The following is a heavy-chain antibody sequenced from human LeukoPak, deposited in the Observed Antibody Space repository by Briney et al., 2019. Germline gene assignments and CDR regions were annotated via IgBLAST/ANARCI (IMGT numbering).Heavy chain of an antibody. J-gene: IGHJ4*02. V-gene: IGHV1-18*04. D-gene: IGHD6-13*01. Sequence: GASVKVACKASGYTFTCYYMYWVRQAPGQGLEWMGWISSYNGNTNYAQKFQGRVTMTTDTSTSTAYMELKSLRSDDTAVYHCARDGFSSSWPYHFDFWGQGSLATVSS. CDR1: GYTFTCYY. CDR3: ARDGFSSSWPYHFDF. CDR2: ISSYNGNT.